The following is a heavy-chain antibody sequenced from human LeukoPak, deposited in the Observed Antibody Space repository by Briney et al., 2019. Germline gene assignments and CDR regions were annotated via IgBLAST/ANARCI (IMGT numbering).Heavy chain of an antibody. J-gene: IGHJ4*02. CDR1: GFTFSNYA. Sequence: GGSLRLSCAASGFTFSNYAMNWVRQAPGKGLEWVSGISGSGDSTYYADSVKGRFTISRDNSKNTLYLQMNSLRAEDTAVYYCARGRSGAIDFDYWGQGTLVTVSS. V-gene: IGHV3-23*01. CDR3: ARGRSGAIDFDY. D-gene: IGHD1-26*01. CDR2: ISGSGDST.